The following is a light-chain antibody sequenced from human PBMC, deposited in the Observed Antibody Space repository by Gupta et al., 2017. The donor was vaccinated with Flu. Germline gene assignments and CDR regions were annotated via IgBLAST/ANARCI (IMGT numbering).Light chain of an antibody. CDR3: QVVYNSSDYGV. CDR2: DDS. Sequence: GNTHRIPWKQQRLGSKSLCLFLQEPGQPPLLVICDDSDRRSEVPERFSDANSESTATLTISRGEAGDEADYYCQVVYNSSDYGVFGGGTKLTVL. CDR1: QRLGSKS. V-gene: IGLV3-21*03. J-gene: IGLJ3*02.